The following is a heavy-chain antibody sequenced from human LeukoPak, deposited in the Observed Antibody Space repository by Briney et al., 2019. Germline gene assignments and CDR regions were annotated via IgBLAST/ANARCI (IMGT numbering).Heavy chain of an antibody. D-gene: IGHD2-15*01. J-gene: IGHJ4*02. CDR2: ISGSGGST. Sequence: GGSLRLSCAASGFTFSSYAMSWVRQAPGKGLEWVSAISGSGGSTYYADSVKGRFTISRDNSKNTLYLQMNSLRAEDTAAYYCAKLGLYCSGGYCYSQNYFDYWGQGTLVTVSS. CDR3: AKLGLYCSGGYCYSQNYFDY. V-gene: IGHV3-23*01. CDR1: GFTFSSYA.